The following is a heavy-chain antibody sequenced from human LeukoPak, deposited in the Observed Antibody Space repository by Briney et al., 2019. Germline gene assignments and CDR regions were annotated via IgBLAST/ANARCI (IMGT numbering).Heavy chain of an antibody. CDR1: GGSISSGGYS. J-gene: IGHJ4*02. Sequence: PSETLSLTCAVSGGSISSGGYSWSWIRQPPGKGLEWIGYIYHSGSTYYNPSLKSRVTISVDTSKNQFSLKLSSVTAADTAVYYCARWSTAFDYWGQGTLVTVSS. CDR3: ARWSTAFDY. V-gene: IGHV4-30-2*02. CDR2: IYHSGST. D-gene: IGHD2-8*02.